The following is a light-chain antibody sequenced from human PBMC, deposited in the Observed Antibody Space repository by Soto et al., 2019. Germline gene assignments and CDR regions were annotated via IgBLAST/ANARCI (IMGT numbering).Light chain of an antibody. Sequence: ESVLTQSPGTLSFSPGERATLSCRASQSVSSSYLAWYQQKTGQAPRLLIYGASSRATGIPDRFSGSGSGTDFTLTISRLEPEDFAVYYCQQYDTSPRTFGQGTKVDIK. J-gene: IGKJ1*01. V-gene: IGKV3-20*01. CDR3: QQYDTSPRT. CDR1: QSVSSSY. CDR2: GAS.